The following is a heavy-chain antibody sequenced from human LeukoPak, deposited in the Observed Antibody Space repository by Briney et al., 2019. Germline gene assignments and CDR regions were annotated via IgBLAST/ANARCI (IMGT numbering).Heavy chain of an antibody. CDR3: ARGRQYYDSSGYLSWFDP. CDR2: INHSGST. D-gene: IGHD3-22*01. Sequence: SETLSLTCAVSGGSISNSNWWSWVRQPPGKGLEWIGEINHSGSTNYNPSLKSRVTISVDTSKNQFSLKLSSVTAADTAVYYCARGRQYYDSSGYLSWFDPWGQGTLVTVSS. J-gene: IGHJ5*02. V-gene: IGHV4-4*02. CDR1: GGSISNSNW.